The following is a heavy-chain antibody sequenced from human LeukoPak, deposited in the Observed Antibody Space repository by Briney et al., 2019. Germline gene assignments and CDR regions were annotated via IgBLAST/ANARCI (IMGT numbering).Heavy chain of an antibody. D-gene: IGHD6-13*01. V-gene: IGHV3-30*18. CDR3: AKESGSRSYGAYFPH. Sequence: GRSLILSCAASGFTFSNHGMQWVRQAPGKGLEWVAVISYDGSTKYYADSVKGRFTISRDNSKSTLYLQMNSLRAEDSAVYYCAKESGSRSYGAYFPHWGQGTLVTVSS. CDR1: GFTFSNHG. CDR2: ISYDGSTK. J-gene: IGHJ1*01.